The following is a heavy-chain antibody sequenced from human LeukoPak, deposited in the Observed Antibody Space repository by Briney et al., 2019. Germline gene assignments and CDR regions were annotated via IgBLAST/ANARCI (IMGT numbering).Heavy chain of an antibody. CDR1: GFTFSNHW. V-gene: IGHV3-30*02. Sequence: PGGSLRLSCSASGFTFSNHWMSWVRQAPGKGLEWVAFIRYDGSNKYYADSVKGRFTISRDNSKNMLYLQMNSLRAEDTAVYYCAKDWAPIDYGDQYFDYWGQGTLVTVSS. CDR3: AKDWAPIDYGDQYFDY. D-gene: IGHD4-17*01. J-gene: IGHJ4*02. CDR2: IRYDGSNK.